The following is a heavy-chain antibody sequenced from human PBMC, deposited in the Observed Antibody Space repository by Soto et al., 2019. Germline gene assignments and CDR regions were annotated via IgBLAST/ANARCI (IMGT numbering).Heavy chain of an antibody. Sequence: GGSLRLSCTASGFTFGDYAMSWFRQAPGKGLEWVGFIRSKAYGGTTEYAASVKGRFTISRDDSKSIAYLQMNSLKTEDTAVYYCTRVAAVAGVTPDYWGQGTLVTVSS. CDR1: GFTFGDYA. CDR3: TRVAAVAGVTPDY. J-gene: IGHJ4*02. CDR2: IRSKAYGGTT. D-gene: IGHD6-19*01. V-gene: IGHV3-49*03.